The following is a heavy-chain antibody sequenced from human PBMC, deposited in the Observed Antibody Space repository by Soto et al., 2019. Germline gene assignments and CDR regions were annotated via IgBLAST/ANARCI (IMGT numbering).Heavy chain of an antibody. CDR2: IYYSGNT. J-gene: IGHJ4*02. D-gene: IGHD6-13*01. CDR1: GGSLGSSSYY. Sequence: PSETLSLTCTVSGGSLGSSSYYWGWIRQSPGEGLDWIGNIYYSGNTFYNPSLKSRVTISVDTSKNQIYLHLSAVTAADTAIFYCASIAAPGTTHFDFWGQGTLVTVSS. V-gene: IGHV4-39*01. CDR3: ASIAAPGTTHFDF.